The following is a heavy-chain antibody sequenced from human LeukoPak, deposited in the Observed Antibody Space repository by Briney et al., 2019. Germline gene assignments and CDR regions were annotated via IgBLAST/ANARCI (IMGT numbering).Heavy chain of an antibody. CDR2: IYYGGST. D-gene: IGHD6-13*01. V-gene: IGHV4-39*01. CDR1: GGSISSSSYY. Sequence: SETLSPTCTVSGGSISSSSYYWGWIRQPPGKGLEWIGSIYYGGSTYYNPSLKSRVTISVDTSKNQFSLKLSSVTAADTAVYYCARSVSAAAGTDVFYWGQGTLVTVSS. CDR3: ARSVSAAAGTDVFY. J-gene: IGHJ4*02.